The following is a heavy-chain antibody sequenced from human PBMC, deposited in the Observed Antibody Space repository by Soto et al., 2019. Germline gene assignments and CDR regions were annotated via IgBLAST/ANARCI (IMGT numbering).Heavy chain of an antibody. Sequence: GGSLRLSCAASGFTFSSYSMNRVRQAPGKGLEWVSAVSGSGAKTYYADAVKGRFTISRDNSKNTLYLQMSSLRVEDTAEYYCARPPWIVGGEGHVYGKDGWAQGTTVTVSS. CDR1: GFTFSSYS. J-gene: IGHJ6*02. V-gene: IGHV3-23*01. D-gene: IGHD3-22*01. CDR2: VSGSGAKT. CDR3: ARPPWIVGGEGHVYGKDG.